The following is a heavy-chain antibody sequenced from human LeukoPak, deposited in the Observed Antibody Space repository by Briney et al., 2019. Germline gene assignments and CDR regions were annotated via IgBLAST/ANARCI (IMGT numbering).Heavy chain of an antibody. CDR1: GFTFSSYS. CDR3: ARDSSGSYFEAGRDAFDI. J-gene: IGHJ3*02. CDR2: ISSSSSYI. Sequence: GGSLRLSCAASGFTFSSYSMNWVRQAPGKGLEWVSSISSSSSYIYYADSVKGRFTISRDNAKNSLYLQMNSLRAEDTAVYYCARDSSGSYFEAGRDAFDIWGQGTMVTVSS. V-gene: IGHV3-21*01. D-gene: IGHD1-26*01.